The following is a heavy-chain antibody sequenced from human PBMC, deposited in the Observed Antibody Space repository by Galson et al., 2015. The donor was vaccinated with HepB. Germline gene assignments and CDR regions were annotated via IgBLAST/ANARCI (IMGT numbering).Heavy chain of an antibody. Sequence: SLRLSCAASGFTFSSYGMHWVRQAPGKGLEWVAVIWYDGSNKYYADSVKGRFTISRDNSKNTLYLQMNSLRAEDTAVYYCARDGVPVNYYYYGMDVWGQGTTVTVSS. CDR2: IWYDGSNK. V-gene: IGHV3-33*01. CDR1: GFTFSSYG. J-gene: IGHJ6*02. D-gene: IGHD2-2*01. CDR3: ARDGVPVNYYYYGMDV.